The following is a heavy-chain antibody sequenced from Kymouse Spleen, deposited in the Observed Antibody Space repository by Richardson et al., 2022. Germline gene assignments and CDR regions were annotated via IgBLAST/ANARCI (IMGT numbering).Heavy chain of an antibody. Sequence: QVQLVESGGGVVQPGRSLRLSCAASGFTFSSYGMHWVRQAPGKGLEWVAVISYDGSNKYYADSVKGRFTISRDNSKNTLYLQMNSLRAEDTAVYYCAKEEDWDYWGQGTLVTVSS. V-gene: IGHV3-30*18. CDR3: AKEEDWDY. CDR2: ISYDGSNK. D-gene: IGHD2-15*01,IGHD2-2*02,IGHD2-8*01. CDR1: GFTFSSYG. J-gene: IGHJ4*02.